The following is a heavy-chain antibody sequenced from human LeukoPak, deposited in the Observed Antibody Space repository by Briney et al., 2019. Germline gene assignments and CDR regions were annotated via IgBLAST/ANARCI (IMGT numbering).Heavy chain of an antibody. CDR2: ISGSGGSP. V-gene: IGHV3-23*01. D-gene: IGHD3-9*01. J-gene: IGHJ6*03. CDR1: GFTFSSYG. Sequence: GALRLSCAASGFTFSSYGMSWVRQAPGKGLEWFPAISGSGGSPYYADSVKGRFTISRDNSKNTLYLQMNSLRAEDTAVYYCAKDGGEYYDILTGYYPRLYYMDVWGKGTTVTISS. CDR3: AKDGGEYYDILTGYYPRLYYMDV.